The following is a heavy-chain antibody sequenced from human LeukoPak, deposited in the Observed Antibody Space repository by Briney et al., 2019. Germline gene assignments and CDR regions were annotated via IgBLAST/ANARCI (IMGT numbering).Heavy chain of an antibody. J-gene: IGHJ6*03. V-gene: IGHV4-39*01. Sequence: SETLSLTCTVSGGSISSSSYYWGWIRQPPGKGLEWIGSIYYSGSTYYNPSLKSRVTISVGTSKNQFSLKLSSVTAADTAVYYCARLPRYGSGTYYMDVWGKGTTVTISS. CDR3: ARLPRYGSGTYYMDV. CDR2: IYYSGST. D-gene: IGHD3-10*01. CDR1: GGSISSSSYY.